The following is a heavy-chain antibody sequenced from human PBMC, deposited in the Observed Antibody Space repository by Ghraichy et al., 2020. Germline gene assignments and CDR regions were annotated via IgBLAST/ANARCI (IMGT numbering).Heavy chain of an antibody. D-gene: IGHD3-22*01. J-gene: IGHJ4*02. V-gene: IGHV3-21*01. CDR2: ISASSSFI. CDR1: GFPFSTYR. Sequence: LSLTCAASGFPFSTYRMNWVRQAPGKGLEWVSIISASSSFIYYADSVKGRFTISRDNAKNSLYLQMNSLGADDTAVYYCARDDYDSSGYHIDYWGQGTLVTVSS. CDR3: ARDDYDSSGYHIDY.